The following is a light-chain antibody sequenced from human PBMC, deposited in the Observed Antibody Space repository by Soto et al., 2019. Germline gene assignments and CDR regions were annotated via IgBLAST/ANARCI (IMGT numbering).Light chain of an antibody. CDR2: DVS. CDR1: SSDVGGSDY. V-gene: IGLV2-11*01. CDR3: SSYAGIYTYV. Sequence: QSALTQPRSVSGSPGQSVTISCTGTSSDVGGSDYVSWYLLHPGKAPKLMIYDVSERPSGVPDRFSGSKSGNTASLTISGLQPEDEADYYSSSYAGIYTYVFGTGTKLTVL. J-gene: IGLJ1*01.